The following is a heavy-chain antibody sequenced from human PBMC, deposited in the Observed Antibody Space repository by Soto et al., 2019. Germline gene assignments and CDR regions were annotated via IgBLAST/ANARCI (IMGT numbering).Heavy chain of an antibody. Sequence: QVQLVQSGAEVKKPGASVKVSCKASGYTFTSYDINWVRQATGQGLEWMGWMNPNSGNTGYAQKFQVRVTMTRNTSISTAYMELSSLRSEDTAVYYCARGGTIFGVVIIGYYYYMDVWGKGTTVTVSS. D-gene: IGHD3-3*01. J-gene: IGHJ6*03. CDR2: MNPNSGNT. CDR1: GYTFTSYD. CDR3: ARGGTIFGVVIIGYYYYMDV. V-gene: IGHV1-8*01.